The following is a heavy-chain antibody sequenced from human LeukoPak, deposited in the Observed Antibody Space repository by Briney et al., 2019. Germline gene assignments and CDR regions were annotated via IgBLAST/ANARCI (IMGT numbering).Heavy chain of an antibody. CDR3: ARQSSTIRTDWFDP. V-gene: IGHV2-5*02. D-gene: IGHD5-24*01. CDR2: IFWDDDK. CDR1: GFSLSTGGVG. Sequence: SGPTLVNPTQTLTLTCTFSGFSLSTGGVGVGWIRQPPGKALEWLAVIFWDDDKRYNPSLRSRLTITKDTSKNQVVLTVTNMDPVDTATYYCARQSSTIRTDWFDPWGQGTLVTVSS. J-gene: IGHJ5*02.